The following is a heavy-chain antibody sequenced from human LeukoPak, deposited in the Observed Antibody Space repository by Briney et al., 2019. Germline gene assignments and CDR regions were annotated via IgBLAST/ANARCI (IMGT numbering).Heavy chain of an antibody. Sequence: ASEKVSCKASGYTFTGYYMHWVRQAPGRGLEWMGWINPNSGATKYAQKFQGRVTMTRDTSISTAYMEVSRLRFGDTAVYYCARDGGWYQLLWWFDPWGQGTLVTVSS. CDR3: ARDGGWYQLLWWFDP. CDR1: GYTFTGYY. V-gene: IGHV1-2*02. D-gene: IGHD2-2*01. CDR2: INPNSGAT. J-gene: IGHJ5*02.